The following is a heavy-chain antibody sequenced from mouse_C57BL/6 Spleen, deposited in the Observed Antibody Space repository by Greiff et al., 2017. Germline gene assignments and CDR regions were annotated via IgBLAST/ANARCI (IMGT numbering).Heavy chain of an antibody. J-gene: IGHJ2*01. Sequence: QVQLQQPGAELVKPGASVKLSCKASGYTFTSYWMHWVKQRPGQGLEWIGMIHPNSGSTNYNEKFKSKATLTVDKSSSTAYMQLSSLTSEDSAVXYCARVEIYYNFDYWGQGTTLTVSS. CDR1: GYTFTSYW. D-gene: IGHD2-1*01. V-gene: IGHV1-64*01. CDR3: ARVEIYYNFDY. CDR2: IHPNSGST.